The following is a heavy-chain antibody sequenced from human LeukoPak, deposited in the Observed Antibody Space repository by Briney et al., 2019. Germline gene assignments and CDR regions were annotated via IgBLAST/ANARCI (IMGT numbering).Heavy chain of an antibody. J-gene: IGHJ5*02. CDR3: ARGVILRFLEWYPHWFDP. CDR1: GGSISSYY. CDR2: IYYSGST. D-gene: IGHD3-3*01. Sequence: SETLFLTCTVSGGSISSYYWSWIRQPPGKGLEWIGYIYYSGSTNYNPSLKSRVTISVDTSKNQFSLKLSSVTAADTAVYYCARGVILRFLEWYPHWFDPWGQGTLVTVSS. V-gene: IGHV4-59*01.